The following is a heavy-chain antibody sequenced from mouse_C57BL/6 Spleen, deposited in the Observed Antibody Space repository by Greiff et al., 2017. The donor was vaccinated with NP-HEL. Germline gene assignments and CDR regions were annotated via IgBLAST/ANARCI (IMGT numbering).Heavy chain of an antibody. V-gene: IGHV5-12*01. CDR1: GFTFSDYY. CDR2: ISNGGGST. D-gene: IGHD1-1*01. Sequence: EVQVVESGGGLVQPGGSLKLSCAASGFTFSDYYMYWVRQTPEKRLEWVAYISNGGGSTYYPDTVKGRFTISRDNAKNTLYLQMSRLKSEDTAMYYCARPFYGSSMAWFAYWGQGTLVTVSA. J-gene: IGHJ3*01. CDR3: ARPFYGSSMAWFAY.